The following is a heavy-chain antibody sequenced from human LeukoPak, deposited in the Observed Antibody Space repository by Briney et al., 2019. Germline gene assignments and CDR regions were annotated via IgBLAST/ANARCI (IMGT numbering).Heavy chain of an antibody. CDR3: ARDSDCSGGSCPDY. D-gene: IGHD2-15*01. V-gene: IGHV1-69*05. Sequence: ASVKVSCKASGGTFSSYAISWVRQAPGQGLEWMGGIIPIFGTANYAQKFQGRVTMTTDTSTSTAYMELRSLRSDDTAVYYCARDSDCSGGSCPDYWGQGTLVTVSS. CDR1: GGTFSSYA. J-gene: IGHJ4*02. CDR2: IIPIFGTA.